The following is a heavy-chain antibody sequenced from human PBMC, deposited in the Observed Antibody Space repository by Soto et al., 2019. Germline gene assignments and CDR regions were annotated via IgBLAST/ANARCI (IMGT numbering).Heavy chain of an antibody. D-gene: IGHD2-15*01. Sequence: KQSQTLSLTCAISGDSVSSNSAAWNWIRQSPSRGLEWLGRTYYRSKWYNDYAVSVKSRITINPDTSKKQFSLQLNSVTPEDTAVYYCAREREYCSGGSCSTYKAGNWFDPWGQGTLVTVSS. CDR1: GDSVSSNSAA. CDR2: TYYRSKWYN. CDR3: AREREYCSGGSCSTYKAGNWFDP. V-gene: IGHV6-1*01. J-gene: IGHJ5*02.